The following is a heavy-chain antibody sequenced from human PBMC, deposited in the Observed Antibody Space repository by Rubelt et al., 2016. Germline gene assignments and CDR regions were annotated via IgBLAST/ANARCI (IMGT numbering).Heavy chain of an antibody. Sequence: QVQLQESGPGLVKPSETLSLTCTVSGYSISSGYYWGWIRQPPGKGLEWIGSIYHSGSTYYNPSLKGWFTISVDTSKNQFSLKLSSVTAADTAVYYCAREWDIVVVPAASYYFDYWGQGTLVTVSS. CDR3: AREWDIVVVPAASYYFDY. J-gene: IGHJ4*02. V-gene: IGHV4-38-2*02. CDR2: IYHSGST. D-gene: IGHD2-2*01. CDR1: GYSISSGYY.